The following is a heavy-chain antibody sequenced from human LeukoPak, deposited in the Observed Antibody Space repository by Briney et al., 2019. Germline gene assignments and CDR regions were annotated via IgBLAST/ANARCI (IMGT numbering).Heavy chain of an antibody. Sequence: GGSLRLSCAASGFTFSTYSMHWVRQAPGKGLEWITVISNDGNTKFYADSVKGRFTISRDNAKNSLYLQMNSLRAEDTAVYYCARAQYYYDSSGYEWEDYYYGMDVWGQGTTVTVSS. D-gene: IGHD3-22*01. CDR2: ISNDGNTK. CDR3: ARAQYYYDSSGYEWEDYYYGMDV. J-gene: IGHJ6*02. CDR1: GFTFSTYS. V-gene: IGHV3-30-3*01.